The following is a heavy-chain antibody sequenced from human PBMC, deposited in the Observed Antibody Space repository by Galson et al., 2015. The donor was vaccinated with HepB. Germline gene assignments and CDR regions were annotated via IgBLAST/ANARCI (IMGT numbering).Heavy chain of an antibody. J-gene: IGHJ6*03. CDR1: GGTFSSNA. D-gene: IGHD6-19*01. Sequence: SCKASGGTFSSNAISWVRQAPGQGLEWMGGIIPIFGAANYAQKFQGRVTITADESTSTAYLELCSLKSEDTAVYYCASDGSGWPPAYYMDVWGNGTTVAVSS. CDR2: IIPIFGAA. V-gene: IGHV1-69*01. CDR3: ASDGSGWPPAYYMDV.